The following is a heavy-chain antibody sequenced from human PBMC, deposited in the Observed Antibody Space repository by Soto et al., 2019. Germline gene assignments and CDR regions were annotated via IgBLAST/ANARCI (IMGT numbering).Heavy chain of an antibody. Sequence: GASVKVTCKASGGTFSSYTISWVRQAPGQGLEWMGRIIPILGIANYAQKFQGRVTITADKSTSTAYMELSSLRSEDTAVYYCARDFEGYCSGGSCYGFDPWGQGTLVTVSS. D-gene: IGHD2-15*01. CDR3: ARDFEGYCSGGSCYGFDP. CDR1: GGTFSSYT. J-gene: IGHJ5*02. CDR2: IIPILGIA. V-gene: IGHV1-69*04.